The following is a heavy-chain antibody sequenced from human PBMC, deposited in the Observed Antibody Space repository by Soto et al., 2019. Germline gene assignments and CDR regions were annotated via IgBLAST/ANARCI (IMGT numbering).Heavy chain of an antibody. Sequence: QVQLRESGPGLVKPSQTLSLTCTVSGDSVTSGTYYWSWIRQPPGKGLEWIGYISYSGTTYYNPSLKSRVSISLDTSKNQFSLKVSSVTTADTAVYYCASDTYGADYWGRGILVTVSS. CDR1: GDSVTSGTYY. CDR3: ASDTYGADY. J-gene: IGHJ4*02. V-gene: IGHV4-30-4*01. D-gene: IGHD3-10*01. CDR2: ISYSGTT.